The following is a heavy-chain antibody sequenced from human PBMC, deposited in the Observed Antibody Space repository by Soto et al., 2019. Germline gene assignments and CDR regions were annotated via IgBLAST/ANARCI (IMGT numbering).Heavy chain of an antibody. Sequence: SVKGACKASGGTFSSYAVSWVRQAPGQGLEWMGGIIPIFGTPNYAQKFQGRVTITAGESTSTVYMELSSLRSEDTAVFYCAREYNWKYIYYGMDVWGQGTTVTVSS. CDR3: AREYNWKYIYYGMDV. V-gene: IGHV1-69*01. CDR2: IIPIFGTP. J-gene: IGHJ6*02. CDR1: GGTFSSYA. D-gene: IGHD1-7*01.